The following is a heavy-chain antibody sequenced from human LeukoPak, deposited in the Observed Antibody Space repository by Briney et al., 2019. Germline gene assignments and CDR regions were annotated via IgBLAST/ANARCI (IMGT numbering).Heavy chain of an antibody. CDR1: AGSISSYY. J-gene: IGHJ4*02. V-gene: IGHV4-59*01. Sequence: SETLSLTCTVSAGSISSYYWSWIRQPPGKGLEWIVYTYYSGRTNYNPSLKSRVTISVDTSKNQFPLKLSSVTAADTAVYYCARGRYRDGYNYEFDYWGQGTLVTVSS. CDR3: ARGRYRDGYNYEFDY. D-gene: IGHD5-24*01. CDR2: TYYSGRT.